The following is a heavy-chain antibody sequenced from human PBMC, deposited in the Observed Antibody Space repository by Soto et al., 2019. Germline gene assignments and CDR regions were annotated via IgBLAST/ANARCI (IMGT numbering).Heavy chain of an antibody. Sequence: QVQLVQSGAEVKKPGSSVKVSCKASGGTFSSYTISWVRQAPGQGLEWMGRIIPILGIANYAQKFQGRVTITADXFTXTXYMELSSLRSEDTAVYYCARGIYSSSWYNYYYGMDVWGQGTTVTVSS. V-gene: IGHV1-69*02. J-gene: IGHJ6*02. CDR2: IIPILGIA. CDR1: GGTFSSYT. D-gene: IGHD6-13*01. CDR3: ARGIYSSSWYNYYYGMDV.